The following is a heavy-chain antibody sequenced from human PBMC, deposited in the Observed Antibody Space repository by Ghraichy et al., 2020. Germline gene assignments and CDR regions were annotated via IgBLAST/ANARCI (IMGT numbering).Heavy chain of an antibody. V-gene: IGHV4-39*01. CDR1: GGSISSSSYY. Sequence: SETLSLTCTVSGGSISSSSYYWGWIRQPPGKGLEWIGSIYYSGSTYYNPSLKSRVTISVDTSKNQFSLKLSSVTAADTAVYYCARASSGWFRDYYYGMDVWGQGTTVTVSS. J-gene: IGHJ6*02. D-gene: IGHD6-19*01. CDR2: IYYSGST. CDR3: ARASSGWFRDYYYGMDV.